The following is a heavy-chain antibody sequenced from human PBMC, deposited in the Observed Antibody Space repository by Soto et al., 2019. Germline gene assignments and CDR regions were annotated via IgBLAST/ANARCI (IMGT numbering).Heavy chain of an antibody. CDR2: IIPIFGTA. CDR1: GGTFSSYA. J-gene: IGHJ6*01. V-gene: IGHV1-69*13. CDR3: ARDDLDYCSSTSCQYGMDV. Sequence: SVKVSCKASGGTFSSYAISGVRQAPGQGLEWMGGIIPIFGTANYAQKFQGRVTITADESTSTAYMELSSLRSEDTAVYYCARDDLDYCSSTSCQYGMDVWGQGTTVPVCS. D-gene: IGHD2-2*01.